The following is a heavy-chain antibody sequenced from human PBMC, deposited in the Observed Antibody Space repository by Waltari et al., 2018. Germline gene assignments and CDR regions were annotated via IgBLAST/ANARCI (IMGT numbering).Heavy chain of an antibody. CDR2: IYYSGST. J-gene: IGHJ4*02. V-gene: IGHV4-61*01. CDR3: ARLGFSSGLDY. D-gene: IGHD6-19*01. Sequence: QVQLQESGPGLVKPSETLSLTCTVSGGSVSSGSYSWSWIRQPPGQGLEWIGYIYYSGSTNYNPSLKSRVTISVDTSKNQFSLKLSSVTAADTAVYYCARLGFSSGLDYWGQGTLVTVSS. CDR1: GGSVSSGSYS.